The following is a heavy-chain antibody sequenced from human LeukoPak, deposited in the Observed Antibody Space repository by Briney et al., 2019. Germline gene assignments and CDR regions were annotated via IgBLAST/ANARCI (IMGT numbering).Heavy chain of an antibody. Sequence: PGGSLRLSCAASGFTFSSYSMTWVRQAPGKGLEWVSSISSSSSYIYYADSVKGRFTISRDNAKNSLYLQMNSLRVEDTAVYYCATPPTVTTINFWGQGTLVTVSS. D-gene: IGHD4-11*01. CDR1: GFTFSSYS. V-gene: IGHV3-21*04. CDR3: ATPPTVTTINF. CDR2: ISSSSSYI. J-gene: IGHJ4*02.